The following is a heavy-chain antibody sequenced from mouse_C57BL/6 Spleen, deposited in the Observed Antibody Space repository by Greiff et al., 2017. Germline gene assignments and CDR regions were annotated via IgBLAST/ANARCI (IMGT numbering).Heavy chain of an antibody. Sequence: ESGPGLVKPSQSLSLTCSVTGYSITSGYYWNWIRQFPGNKLEWMGYISYDGSNNYNPSLKNRISITRDTSKNQFFLKLNSVTTEDAATYYCARDGGSAWFAYWGQGTLVTVSA. J-gene: IGHJ3*01. CDR2: ISYDGSN. CDR1: GYSITSGYY. CDR3: ARDGGSAWFAY. D-gene: IGHD1-1*02. V-gene: IGHV3-6*01.